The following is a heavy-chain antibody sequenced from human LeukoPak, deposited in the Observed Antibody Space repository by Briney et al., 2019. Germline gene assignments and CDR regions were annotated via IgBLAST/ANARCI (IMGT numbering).Heavy chain of an antibody. V-gene: IGHV4-59*01. D-gene: IGHD3-22*01. CDR2: SYYCGST. CDR3: ARDRGPTYYYDSSGSLDY. CDR1: GGSLSYYY. J-gene: IGHJ4*02. Sequence: SGALSLTCIVSGGSLSYYYWNWIRQPPGRGRDGIGLSYYCGSTNYNPCLQSGVTISHHPCKNQFSPKLSSVTAADTAVYYCARDRGPTYYYDSSGSLDYWGQGTLVTVSS.